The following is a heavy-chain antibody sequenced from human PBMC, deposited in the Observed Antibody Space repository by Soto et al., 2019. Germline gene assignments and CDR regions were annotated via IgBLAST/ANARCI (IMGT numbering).Heavy chain of an antibody. V-gene: IGHV3-23*01. CDR3: AKDLGDYYGSGSYYPHDY. CDR1: GFTFSSYA. D-gene: IGHD3-10*01. Sequence: GGSLRLSCAASGFTFSSYAMSWVRQAPGKGLEWVSAISGSGGSTYYADSVKGRFTISRDNSKNTLYLQMNSLRAEATAVYYCAKDLGDYYGSGSYYPHDYWGQGTLVTVSS. J-gene: IGHJ4*02. CDR2: ISGSGGST.